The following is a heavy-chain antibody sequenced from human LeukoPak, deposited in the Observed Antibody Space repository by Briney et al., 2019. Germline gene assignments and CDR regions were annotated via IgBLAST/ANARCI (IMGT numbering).Heavy chain of an antibody. V-gene: IGHV4-38-2*02. Sequence: SETLSLTCTVSGYSINSGYYWSWIRQPPGKRLEWIGSIYYSGSTYSNPTLKSRLTISVDTSKNQISLNLTSVTAADAAVYYCARDGAAMVMGNYYYMDVWGKGTTVTVSS. J-gene: IGHJ6*03. D-gene: IGHD5-18*01. CDR3: ARDGAAMVMGNYYYMDV. CDR2: IYYSGST. CDR1: GYSINSGYY.